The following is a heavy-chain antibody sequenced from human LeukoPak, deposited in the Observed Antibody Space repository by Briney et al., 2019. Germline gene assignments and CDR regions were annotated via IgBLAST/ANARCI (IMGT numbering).Heavy chain of an antibody. Sequence: PGGSLRLSCAASGLTFSRYWMSWVRLAPGKGLEWVANIKQDGSEKYYVDSVKGRFTISRDNAKNSLYLQMDSLRAEDTAVYYCAKTRPLDSSSWSHGDYWGQGTLVTVSS. CDR1: GLTFSRYW. D-gene: IGHD6-13*01. J-gene: IGHJ4*02. CDR2: IKQDGSEK. V-gene: IGHV3-7*03. CDR3: AKTRPLDSSSWSHGDY.